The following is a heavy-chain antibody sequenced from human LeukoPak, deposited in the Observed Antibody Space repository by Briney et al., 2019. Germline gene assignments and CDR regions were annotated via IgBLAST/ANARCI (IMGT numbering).Heavy chain of an antibody. J-gene: IGHJ4*02. CDR3: ARSPGGSSSWYGQYYFDY. CDR2: IYTSGST. D-gene: IGHD6-13*01. V-gene: IGHV4-61*02. Sequence: PSETLSLTCTVSGGSISSGSYYWSWIRQPAGKGLEWIGRIYTSGSTNYNPSLKSRVTISVDTSKNQSSLKLSSVTAAETAVYYCARSPGGSSSWYGQYYFDYWGQGTLVTVSS. CDR1: GGSISSGSYY.